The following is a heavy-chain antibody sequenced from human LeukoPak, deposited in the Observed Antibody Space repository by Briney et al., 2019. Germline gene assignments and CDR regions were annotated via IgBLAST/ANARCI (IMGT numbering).Heavy chain of an antibody. CDR2: ISSSGSTI. D-gene: IGHD7-27*01. Sequence: GGSLRLSCAASGFTFSSYEMNWVRQAPGKGLEWVSYISSSGSTIYYADSVKGRFTISRDNSKNTLNLQMHSVRVEDTAIYYCARDQNWEEAYWGQGTLVTVSS. V-gene: IGHV3-48*03. CDR3: ARDQNWEEAY. J-gene: IGHJ4*02. CDR1: GFTFSSYE.